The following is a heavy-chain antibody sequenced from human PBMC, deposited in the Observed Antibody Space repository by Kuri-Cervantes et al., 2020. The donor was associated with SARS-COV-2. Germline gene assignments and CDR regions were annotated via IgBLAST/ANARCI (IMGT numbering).Heavy chain of an antibody. J-gene: IGHJ4*02. CDR1: GYTFTSYY. CDR2: INPSGGST. Sequence: ASVKVSCKASGYTFTSYYMHWVRQAPGQGLEWTGIINPSGGSTSYAQKFQGRVTMTRDTSTSTVYMELSSLRSEDTGVYYCARAELTGIDYWGQGTLVTVSS. CDR3: ARAELTGIDY. V-gene: IGHV1-46*01. D-gene: IGHD7-27*01.